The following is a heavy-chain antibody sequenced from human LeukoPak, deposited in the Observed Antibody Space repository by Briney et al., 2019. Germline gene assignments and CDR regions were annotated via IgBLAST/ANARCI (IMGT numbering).Heavy chain of an antibody. V-gene: IGHV1-2*02. Sequence: ASVKVSCKASGYTFTGYYTHWVRQAPGQGLEWMGWINPNSGGTNYAQKFQGRVTMTRDTSISTAYMELSRLRSDDTAVYYCARAPYRGNGMDVWGQGTTVTVSS. D-gene: IGHD1-26*01. CDR3: ARAPYRGNGMDV. CDR2: INPNSGGT. J-gene: IGHJ6*02. CDR1: GYTFTGYY.